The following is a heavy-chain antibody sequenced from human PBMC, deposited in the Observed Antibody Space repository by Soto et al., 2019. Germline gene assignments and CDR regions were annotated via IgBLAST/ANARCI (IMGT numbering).Heavy chain of an antibody. CDR2: INPNSGGT. J-gene: IGHJ6*02. D-gene: IGHD6-13*01. Sequence: ASVKVSCKASGYTFTGYYMHWVRQAPGQGLEWMGWINPNSGGTNYAQKFQGRVTMTRDTSISTAYMELSRLRSDDTAVYYCARSSAAGTSYYYYGMDVWGQGTTVTVS. CDR1: GYTFTGYY. CDR3: ARSSAAGTSYYYYGMDV. V-gene: IGHV1-2*02.